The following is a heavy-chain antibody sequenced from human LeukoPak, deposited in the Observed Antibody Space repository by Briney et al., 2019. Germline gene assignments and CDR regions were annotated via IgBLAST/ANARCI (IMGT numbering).Heavy chain of an antibody. CDR1: GHTLTELS. CDR3: AREISDGYCSSTSCYGWAY. V-gene: IGHV1-24*01. D-gene: IGHD2-2*01. J-gene: IGHJ4*02. CDR2: FDPEDGET. Sequence: ASVKVSCKVSGHTLTELSMHWVRQAPGKGLEWMGGFDPEDGETIYAQKFQGRVTMTEDTSTDTAYMELSSLRSEDTAVYYCAREISDGYCSSTSCYGWAYWGQGTLVTVSS.